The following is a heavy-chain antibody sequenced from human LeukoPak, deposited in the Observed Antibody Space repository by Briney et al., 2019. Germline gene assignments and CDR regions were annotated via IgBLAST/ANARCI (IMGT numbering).Heavy chain of an antibody. D-gene: IGHD3-3*01. CDR3: ARGYDFWSGVMSDAFDI. J-gene: IGHJ3*02. Sequence: SETLSLTCTVYGVSISSHYWSWVRQTPGKELEWLGHIYHSGKTNYNSALKGRVTISDDASKNQFSLRPSSVTAADTAVYFCARGYDFWSGVMSDAFDIWGRGTKVTVSS. CDR2: IYHSGKT. CDR1: GVSISSHY. V-gene: IGHV4-59*11.